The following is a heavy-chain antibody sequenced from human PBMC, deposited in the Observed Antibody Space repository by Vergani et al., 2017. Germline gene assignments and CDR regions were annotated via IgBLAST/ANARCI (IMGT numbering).Heavy chain of an antibody. V-gene: IGHV3-30*02. CDR2: IRYDGSNT. D-gene: IGHD4-17*01. J-gene: IGHJ4*02. CDR1: GFTFSNYG. CDR3: ARDVPTTDY. Sequence: QVQLVESGGGVVQPGGSLRLSCGASGFTFSNYGMHWVRQAPGKGLEWVTFIRYDGSNTYYGDSVKGRFTISRDKSQNTVNLQMNSLRTEDTAVYYCARDVPTTDYWGQGTLVTVSS.